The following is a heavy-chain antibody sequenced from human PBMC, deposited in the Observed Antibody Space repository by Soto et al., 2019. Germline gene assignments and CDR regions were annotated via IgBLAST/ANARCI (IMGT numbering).Heavy chain of an antibody. CDR3: TRDASRDSSARGWFDP. D-gene: IGHD6-13*01. J-gene: IGHJ5*02. CDR2: ISSNSAYI. Sequence: TGGSLRLSCAASGFTFRSFTMNWVRQAPGKGLEWVSTISSNSAYIYYTDALRGRFTISRDNAKNSLHLQMNSLRAEDTAVYYCTRDASRDSSARGWFDPWGPGTLVTVSS. V-gene: IGHV3-21*01. CDR1: GFTFRSFT.